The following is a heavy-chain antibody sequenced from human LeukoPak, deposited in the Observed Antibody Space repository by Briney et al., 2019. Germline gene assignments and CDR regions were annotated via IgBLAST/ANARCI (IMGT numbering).Heavy chain of an antibody. CDR3: AWGVITMIVDDAFDI. Sequence: SETLSLTCTVSGGSISSGSYYWSWIRQPAGKGLEWIGRIYTSGSTNYNPSLKSRVTISVDTSKNQFSLKLSSVTAADTAVYYCAWGVITMIVDDAFDIWGQGTMVTVSS. J-gene: IGHJ3*02. V-gene: IGHV4-61*02. CDR1: GGSISSGSYY. D-gene: IGHD3-22*01. CDR2: IYTSGST.